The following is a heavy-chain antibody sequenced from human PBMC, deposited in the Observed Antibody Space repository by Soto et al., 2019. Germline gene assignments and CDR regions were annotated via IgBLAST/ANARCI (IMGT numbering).Heavy chain of an antibody. V-gene: IGHV2-5*02. D-gene: IGHD6-6*01. CDR3: AHSYSSSPDDGFDV. Sequence: QITLKESGQTLVKPTQILTLTCTFSGFSLTTRGVGVGWIRQPPGEALEWLALIYWDDDERYSPSLRSRLTITKDTSKNQVVLTMTNMEPVDTDTYYCAHSYSSSPDDGFDVWGQGTRVTVSS. J-gene: IGHJ3*01. CDR1: GFSLTTRGVG. CDR2: IYWDDDE.